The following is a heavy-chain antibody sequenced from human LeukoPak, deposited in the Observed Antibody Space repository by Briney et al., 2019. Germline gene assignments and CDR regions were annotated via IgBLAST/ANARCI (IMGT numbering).Heavy chain of an antibody. CDR1: GGSIRSSYYY. CDR2: IYDSGST. D-gene: IGHD6-19*01. J-gene: IGHJ3*02. CDR3: ARHFPGSSGWYNAFDI. V-gene: IGHV4-39*01. Sequence: SETLSLTCTVSGGSIRSSYYYWGWIRQPPGKGLEWIGSIYDSGSTYYNPSLKSRVTISVDTSKNQFSLKLSSVTAADTAVYYCARHFPGSSGWYNAFDIWGQGTMVTVSS.